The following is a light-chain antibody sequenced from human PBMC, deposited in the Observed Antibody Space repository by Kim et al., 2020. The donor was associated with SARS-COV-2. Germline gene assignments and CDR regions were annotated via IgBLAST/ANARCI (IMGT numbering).Light chain of an antibody. Sequence: VSPGERATLFCRASGSVRKNLAWYHHKPGQAPRLLISGASTRASDIPARFSGSGSGTDFTLTITNLQSEDFGVYYCQHYTNRPPYSFGQGTKLEI. CDR1: GSVRKN. CDR3: QHYTNRPPYS. CDR2: GAS. J-gene: IGKJ2*03. V-gene: IGKV3D-15*01.